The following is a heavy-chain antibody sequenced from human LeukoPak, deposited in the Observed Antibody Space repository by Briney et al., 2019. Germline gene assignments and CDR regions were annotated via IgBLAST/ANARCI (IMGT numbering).Heavy chain of an antibody. J-gene: IGHJ3*02. Sequence: PGGSLRLSCAASGFTFSSYAVSWVRQAPGKGLEWVSAISGSGGSTYYADSVKGRFTISRDNSKNTLYLQMNSLRAEDTAVYYCARPQYYYDSSGYCTDAFDIWGQGTMVTVSS. D-gene: IGHD3-22*01. CDR1: GFTFSSYA. V-gene: IGHV3-23*01. CDR2: ISGSGGST. CDR3: ARPQYYYDSSGYCTDAFDI.